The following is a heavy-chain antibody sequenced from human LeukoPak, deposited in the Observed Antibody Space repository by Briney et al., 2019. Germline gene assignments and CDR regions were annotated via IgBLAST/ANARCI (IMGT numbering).Heavy chain of an antibody. J-gene: IGHJ4*02. V-gene: IGHV3-23*01. D-gene: IGHD2-15*01. CDR2: ISGDGGRT. CDR1: GSTFNNFA. CDR3: ALYCTGGSCYLIDY. Sequence: GGSLRLSCAASGSTFNNFAMNWVRQAPGKGLEWVSAISGDGGRTHYADSVKGRFTISRDISKNTLYLQMNSLRGEDTAVYYCALYCTGGSCYLIDYWGQGTLVTVSS.